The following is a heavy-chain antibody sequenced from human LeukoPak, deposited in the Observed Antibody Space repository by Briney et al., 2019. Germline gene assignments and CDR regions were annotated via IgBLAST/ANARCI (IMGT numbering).Heavy chain of an antibody. V-gene: IGHV5-51*01. CDR1: GYRFISYW. CDR2: IYPGDSDT. J-gene: IGHJ4*02. Sequence: GESLKISCKGSGYRFISYWIGWVRQMPGKGLEWMAIIYPGDSDTRYSPSFEGQVTISADKSITTAYLQWSSLEASDTAIYYCARLPYSASYLAPFDHWGQGTLVTVSS. CDR3: ARLPYSASYLAPFDH. D-gene: IGHD1-26*01.